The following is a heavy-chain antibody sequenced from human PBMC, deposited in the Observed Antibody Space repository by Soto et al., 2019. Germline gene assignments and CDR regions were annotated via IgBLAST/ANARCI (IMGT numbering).Heavy chain of an antibody. D-gene: IGHD2-8*02. Sequence: QVQLVQSGAEVKMSGSSVKVSCKASGGTFSSYTISWVRQAPGRGLEWLGGIIPIFGKIDYAQKFQGRVTSSADESTNTGYLEVRSLGSEDTAIYYCARGPNTGQAIRFDPWGQGTLVTVSS. CDR3: ARGPNTGQAIRFDP. CDR1: GGTFSSYT. J-gene: IGHJ5*02. CDR2: IIPIFGKI. V-gene: IGHV1-69*01.